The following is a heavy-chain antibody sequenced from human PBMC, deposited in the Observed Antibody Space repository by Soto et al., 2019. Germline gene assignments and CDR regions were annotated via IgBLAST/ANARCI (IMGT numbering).Heavy chain of an antibody. CDR2: FDPEDGET. CDR1: GYTLTELS. D-gene: IGHD3-10*01. CDR3: ATSHPFDYGPSDT. V-gene: IGHV1-24*01. Sequence: GASVKVSCKVSGYTLTELSMHWVRQAPGKGLEWMGGFDPEDGETIYAQKFQGRVTMTEDTSTDTAYMELSSLRSEDTAVYYCATSHPFDYGPSDTWGQGTMNTVSS. J-gene: IGHJ3*02.